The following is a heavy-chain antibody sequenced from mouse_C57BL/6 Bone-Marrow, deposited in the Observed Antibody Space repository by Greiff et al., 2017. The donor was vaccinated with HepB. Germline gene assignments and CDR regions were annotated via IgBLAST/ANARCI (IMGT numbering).Heavy chain of an antibody. V-gene: IGHV1-55*01. CDR2: IYPGSGST. CDR1: GYTFTSYW. Sequence: QVQLQQPGAELVKPGASVKMSCKASGYTFTSYWITWVKQRPGQGLEWIGDIYPGSGSTNYNEKFKSKATLTVDTSSSTAYMQLSSLTSEDSAVYYCARRNYYGSSPYYYAMDYWGQGTSVTVSS. J-gene: IGHJ4*01. D-gene: IGHD1-1*01. CDR3: ARRNYYGSSPYYYAMDY.